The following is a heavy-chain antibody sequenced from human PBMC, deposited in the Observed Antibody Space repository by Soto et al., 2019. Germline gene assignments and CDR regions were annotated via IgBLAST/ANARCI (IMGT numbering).Heavy chain of an antibody. CDR1: GFTFSSYG. V-gene: IGHV3-33*01. Sequence: QVQLVESGGGVVQPGRSLRLSCAASGFTFSSYGMHWVRQAPGKGLEWVAVIWYDGSNKYYADSVKGRFTISRDNSKNTLYVQMTSLRAEDTAVYYCAIDRSTAYWFDPWGQGTLVTVSS. J-gene: IGHJ5*02. CDR3: AIDRSTAYWFDP. CDR2: IWYDGSNK. D-gene: IGHD2-2*01.